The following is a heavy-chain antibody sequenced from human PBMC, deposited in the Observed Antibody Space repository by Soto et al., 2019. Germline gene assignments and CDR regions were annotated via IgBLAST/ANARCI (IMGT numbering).Heavy chain of an antibody. CDR2: IYPRGGTT. D-gene: IGHD3-22*01. CDR3: ARVGYSSTGTTFHYHGLDV. CDR1: GYNFTSHY. V-gene: IGHV1-46*01. Sequence: ASVKGSCKASGYNFTSHYMDGGRQAPGQGLQFMGIIYPRGGTTIYAQKFQGRVTMTRDTSTHTFYMELSSLRSEDTAMYYCARVGYSSTGTTFHYHGLDVWGQGTTVTVSS. J-gene: IGHJ6*02.